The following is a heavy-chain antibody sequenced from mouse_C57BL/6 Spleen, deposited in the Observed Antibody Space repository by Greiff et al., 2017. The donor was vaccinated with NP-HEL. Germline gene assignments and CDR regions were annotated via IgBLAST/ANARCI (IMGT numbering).Heavy chain of an antibody. Sequence: EVHLVESGGDLVKPGGSLKLSCAASGFTFSSYGMSWVRRTPDKRLEWVATISSGGSYTYYPDRVKGRFTISRDKAKNTLYLQMSSLKSEDTAMYYCARLTGNYFDYWGQGTTLTVSS. CDR3: ARLTGNYFDY. CDR1: GFTFSSYG. V-gene: IGHV5-6*01. CDR2: ISSGGSYT. J-gene: IGHJ2*01.